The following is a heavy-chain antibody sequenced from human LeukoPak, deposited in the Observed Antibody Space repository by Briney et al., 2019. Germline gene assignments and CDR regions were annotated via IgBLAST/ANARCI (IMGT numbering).Heavy chain of an antibody. D-gene: IGHD5-12*01. Sequence: PGGSLRLSCAASEFSVGSNYMTWVRQAPGKGLEWVSLIYSGGSTYYADSAKGRFTISRDNSKNTLYLQMNSLRAEDTAVYYCAGGPSGYHNTGGQGTLVTVSS. CDR2: IYSGGST. CDR1: EFSVGSNY. CDR3: AGGPSGYHNT. J-gene: IGHJ4*02. V-gene: IGHV3-66*01.